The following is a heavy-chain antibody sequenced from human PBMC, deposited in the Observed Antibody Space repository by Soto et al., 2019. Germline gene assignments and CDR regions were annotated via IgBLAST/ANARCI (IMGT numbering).Heavy chain of an antibody. D-gene: IGHD3-9*01. J-gene: IGHJ5*02. CDR3: VSGTSFYDVLTGYYVDRWFDP. V-gene: IGHV4-39*01. CDR2: IYYSGYT. Sequence: SETLSLTCTVSGGSISSSSYYWGWIRQPPGKGLEWIGSIYYSGYTYYNPSLKSRVTISVDRSRNQFSLNLRSVTAADTAVYYCVSGTSFYDVLTGYYVDRWFDPWGQGTLVTVSS. CDR1: GGSISSSSYY.